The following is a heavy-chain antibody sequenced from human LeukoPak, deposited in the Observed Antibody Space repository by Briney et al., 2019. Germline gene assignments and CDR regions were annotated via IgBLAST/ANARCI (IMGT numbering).Heavy chain of an antibody. V-gene: IGHV3-23*01. J-gene: IGHJ4*02. Sequence: GGSLRLSCAASGFTFSSYGMSWVRQAPGKGLEWVSAISGSGGSTYYADSVKGRFAISRDNSKNTLYLQMNSLSAEDTAVYYCAKDLPGLWFGEFPYYFDYWGQGTLVTVSS. D-gene: IGHD3-10*01. CDR3: AKDLPGLWFGEFPYYFDY. CDR2: ISGSGGST. CDR1: GFTFSSYG.